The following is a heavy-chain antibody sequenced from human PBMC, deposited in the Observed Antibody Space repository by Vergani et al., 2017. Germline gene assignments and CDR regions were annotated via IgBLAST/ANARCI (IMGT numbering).Heavy chain of an antibody. CDR3: ARDPQYYDSSELDAFDI. V-gene: IGHV1-3*01. CDR2: INAGNGNT. Sequence: QVQLVQSGAEVKKPGASVKVSCKASGYTFTSYAMHWVRQAPGQRLEWMGWINAGNGNTKYSQKFQGRVTITRDTSASTAYMELSSLRSEDTAVYYCARDPQYYDSSELDAFDIWGQGTMVTVSS. CDR1: GYTFTSYA. J-gene: IGHJ3*02. D-gene: IGHD3-22*01.